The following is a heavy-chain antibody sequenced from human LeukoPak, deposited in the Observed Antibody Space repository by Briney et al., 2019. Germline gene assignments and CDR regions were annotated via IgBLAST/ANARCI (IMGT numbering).Heavy chain of an antibody. V-gene: IGHV3-30*03. Sequence: PGRSLRLSCAASGFTFSSYGMHWVRQAPGKGLEWVAVISYDGSNKYYADSVKGRFTISRDNSKNTLYLQMNSLRAGDTAVYYCARDGPSNWNYDYWGQGTLVTVSS. CDR2: ISYDGSNK. CDR3: ARDGPSNWNYDY. CDR1: GFTFSSYG. D-gene: IGHD1-7*01. J-gene: IGHJ4*02.